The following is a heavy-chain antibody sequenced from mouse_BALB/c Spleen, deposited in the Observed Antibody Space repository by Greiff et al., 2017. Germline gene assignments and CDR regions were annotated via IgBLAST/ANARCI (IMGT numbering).Heavy chain of an antibody. D-gene: IGHD2-2*01. CDR3: TRTGGLWLRLYAMDY. Sequence: GQLQQSGTVLARPGASVKMSCKASGYSFTSYWMHWVKQRPGQGLEWIGAIYPGNSDTSYNQKFKGKAKLTAVTSASTAYMELSSLTNEDSAVYYCTRTGGLWLRLYAMDYWGQGTSVTVSS. CDR1: GYSFTSYW. J-gene: IGHJ4*01. V-gene: IGHV1-5*01. CDR2: IYPGNSDT.